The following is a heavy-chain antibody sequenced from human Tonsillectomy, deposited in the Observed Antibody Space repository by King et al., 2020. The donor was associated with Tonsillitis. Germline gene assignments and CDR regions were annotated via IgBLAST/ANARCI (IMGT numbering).Heavy chain of an antibody. CDR2: IRSSSSYI. D-gene: IGHD3-22*01. V-gene: IGHV3-21*01. CDR1: GFTFSNYD. J-gene: IGHJ3*02. Sequence: QLVQSGGGLVKPGGYLRLSCATSGFTFSNYDMNWVRQAPGKGLEWVSSIRSSSSYIYYADSVKGRFTISRDNAKNSLSLQMNSLRAEDTAVYYCAKDKGAGHYDSGRGAFDIWGQGTMVAVSS. CDR3: AKDKGAGHYDSGRGAFDI.